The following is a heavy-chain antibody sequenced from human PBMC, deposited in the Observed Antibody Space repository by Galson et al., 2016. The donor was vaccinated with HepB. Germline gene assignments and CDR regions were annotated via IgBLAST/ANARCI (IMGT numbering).Heavy chain of an antibody. D-gene: IGHD2-2*01. Sequence: SLRLSCAASGFTFSSYAMSWVRQAPGKGLEWVSAISGSGGSTYYADSVKGRFTISRGNSKNTLYLQMNSRRAEDTAVYYCANLVVVPAARRYSDYYYGMDVWGQGTTVTVSS. CDR1: GFTFSSYA. CDR3: ANLVVVPAARRYSDYYYGMDV. CDR2: ISGSGGST. J-gene: IGHJ6*02. V-gene: IGHV3-23*01.